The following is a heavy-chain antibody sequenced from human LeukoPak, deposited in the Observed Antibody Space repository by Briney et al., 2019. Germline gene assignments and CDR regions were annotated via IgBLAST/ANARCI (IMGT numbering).Heavy chain of an antibody. D-gene: IGHD5-12*01. CDR3: AKGAYDYIEIAYFDY. J-gene: IGHJ4*02. V-gene: IGHV3-23*01. Sequence: GGSLRLSCAASGFTFSNYAMNWVRQAPGKGLEWVAVLIGSSGATDYADSVKGRFTISRDNTKHTLFLQMNSLRDEDTAIYYCAKGAYDYIEIAYFDYWGQGALVTVSS. CDR1: GFTFSNYA. CDR2: LIGSSGAT.